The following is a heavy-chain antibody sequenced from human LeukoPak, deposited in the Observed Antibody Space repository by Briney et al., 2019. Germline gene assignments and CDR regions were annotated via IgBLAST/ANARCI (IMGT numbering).Heavy chain of an antibody. V-gene: IGHV4-39*02. CDR1: GGSISSSSYY. CDR3: ARTVVAATPSLDY. D-gene: IGHD2-15*01. J-gene: IGHJ4*02. CDR2: VYYTGST. Sequence: SETLSLTCTVSGGSISSSSYYWTWIRQPPGKGLEWIGSVYYTGSTHYNPSLKSRVTISVDTSNKYFSLKLSSVTAADTAVYYCARTVVAATPSLDYWGQGTLVTVSS.